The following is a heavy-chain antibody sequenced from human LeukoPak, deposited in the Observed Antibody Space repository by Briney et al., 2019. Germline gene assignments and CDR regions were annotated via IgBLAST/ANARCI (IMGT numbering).Heavy chain of an antibody. CDR3: ARAQSRTHWDGFDI. CDR1: GYTFTSYA. Sequence: VASVKVSCKASGYTFTSYAISWVRQAPGQGLEWMGWISTYNGNTNYAQKFQGRVTMTTDTSTSTAYMELRSLRSDDTAVYYCARAQSRTHWDGFDIWGQGTMVTVPS. V-gene: IGHV1-18*01. J-gene: IGHJ3*02. D-gene: IGHD5-24*01. CDR2: ISTYNGNT.